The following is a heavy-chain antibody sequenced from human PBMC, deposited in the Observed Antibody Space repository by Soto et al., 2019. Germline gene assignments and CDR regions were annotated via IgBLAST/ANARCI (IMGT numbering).Heavy chain of an antibody. Sequence: VQLVESGGGVVQPGRSLRLSCAASGFTFSNYGMHWVRQAPGKGLEWVSTIGGTGTDTDYADSVKGRFTISRDNSRNTLSLQMNHLRAEDTAVYYCAKDAIPYNGRHDAFDIWGQGTMVTVSS. V-gene: IGHV3-23*04. J-gene: IGHJ3*02. CDR3: AKDAIPYNGRHDAFDI. D-gene: IGHD1-26*01. CDR2: IGGTGTDT. CDR1: GFTFSNYG.